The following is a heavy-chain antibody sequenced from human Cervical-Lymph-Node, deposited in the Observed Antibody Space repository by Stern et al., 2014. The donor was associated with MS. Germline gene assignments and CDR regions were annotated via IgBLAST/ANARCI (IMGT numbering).Heavy chain of an antibody. CDR3: ARPDCSGGRCFDY. CDR2: LYWDNGK. V-gene: IGHV2-5*02. CDR1: GFSLSTSGIH. D-gene: IGHD2-15*01. J-gene: IGHJ4*02. Sequence: ITLKESGPTLVKPTQTLTLTCTFSGFSLSTSGIHVGWIRQPPGKALEWLVVLYWDNGKRYSPSLKSRLTITKDTSKNQVVLTMTNMDPMDTATYYCARPDCSGGRCFDYWGQGTQVTVSS.